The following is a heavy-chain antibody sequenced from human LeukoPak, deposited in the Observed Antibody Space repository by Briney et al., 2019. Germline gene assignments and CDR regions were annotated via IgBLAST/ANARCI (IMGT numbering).Heavy chain of an antibody. Sequence: GGSLRLSCEASGFAFDDYGMSWVRQAPGKGLEWVSGINWNGGSIGYADSVKGRFTISRENAKNSLYLQMKSLRAEDTAVYHCARDYYGSGSFWGGNDYWGQGTLVTVSS. CDR3: ARDYYGSGSFWGGNDY. CDR1: GFAFDDYG. D-gene: IGHD3-10*01. V-gene: IGHV3-20*01. CDR2: INWNGGSI. J-gene: IGHJ4*02.